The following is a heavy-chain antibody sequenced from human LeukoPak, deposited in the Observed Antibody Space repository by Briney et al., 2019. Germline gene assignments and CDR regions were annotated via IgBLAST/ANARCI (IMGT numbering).Heavy chain of an antibody. J-gene: IGHJ6*02. D-gene: IGHD5-18*01. CDR1: GYTFTSYG. CDR3: ARAGDTAMATAYYYYYGMDV. CDR2: INPNSGGT. V-gene: IGHV1-2*04. Sequence: ASVKVSCKASGYTFTSYGISWVRQAPGQGLEWMGWINPNSGGTNYAQKFQGWVTMTRDTSISTAYMELSRLRSDDTAVYYCARAGDTAMATAYYYYYGMDVWGQGTTVTVSS.